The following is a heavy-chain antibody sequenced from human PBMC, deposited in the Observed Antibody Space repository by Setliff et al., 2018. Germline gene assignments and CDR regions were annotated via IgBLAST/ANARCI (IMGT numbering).Heavy chain of an antibody. D-gene: IGHD2-15*01. J-gene: IGHJ5*02. Sequence: KTSETLSLTCTVSGGSISSGGYYWSWIRQHPGKGLEWIGYIYYSGSTYYNPSLKSRVTISVDTSKNQFSLKLSSVTAADAAVYYCARDRGGNSAWFDPWGQGTLVTVSS. CDR3: ARDRGGNSAWFDP. CDR2: IYYSGST. CDR1: GGSISSGGYY. V-gene: IGHV4-31*03.